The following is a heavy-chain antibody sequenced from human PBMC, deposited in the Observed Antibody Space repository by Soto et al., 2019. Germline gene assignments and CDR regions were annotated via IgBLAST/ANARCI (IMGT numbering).Heavy chain of an antibody. CDR1: GYTFTSSD. J-gene: IGHJ6*02. CDR3: ARWPDGYYYYGMDV. V-gene: IGHV1-8*01. Sequence: QVQLVQSGAEVKKPGASVKVSCKASGYTFTSSDINWVRQATGQGREWMGWMNPNSGNTGYAQKFQGRVTMTRNTSISTAYMELSSLRSEDTAVYYCARWPDGYYYYGMDVWGQGTTVTVSS. CDR2: MNPNSGNT.